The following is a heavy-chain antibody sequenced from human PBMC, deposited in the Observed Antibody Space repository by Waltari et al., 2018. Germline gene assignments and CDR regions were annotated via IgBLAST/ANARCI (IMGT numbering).Heavy chain of an antibody. Sequence: EVQLVESGGGLVQPGGSLRPSCAASGFTFSRYNMNWVRQAPGKGLEWLSYISSFGTTDYADSVKGRFTISRDNADNSLSLQMNSLRAEDTAVYYCARAKTGDYYYYYMDVWGKGTTVTISS. CDR2: ISSFGTT. D-gene: IGHD3-10*01. CDR3: ARAKTGDYYYYYMDV. CDR1: GFTFSRYN. V-gene: IGHV3-48*04. J-gene: IGHJ6*03.